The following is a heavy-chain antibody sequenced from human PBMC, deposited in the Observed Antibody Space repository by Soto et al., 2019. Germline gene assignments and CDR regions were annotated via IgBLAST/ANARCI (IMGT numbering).Heavy chain of an antibody. J-gene: IGHJ4*02. CDR1: GFTFSSHG. CDR2: IWYDGSNK. CDR3: ARWGPDKVLDY. Sequence: ESGGGVVQAGRSLRVSCAASGFTFSSHGMHWVRQAPGKGLEWVAVIWYDGSNKYYGESVKGRFIISRDNSKNTVDLQMNSLRAEDTAIYYCARWGPDKVLDYWGPRTLVTVSS. D-gene: IGHD3-16*01. V-gene: IGHV3-33*01.